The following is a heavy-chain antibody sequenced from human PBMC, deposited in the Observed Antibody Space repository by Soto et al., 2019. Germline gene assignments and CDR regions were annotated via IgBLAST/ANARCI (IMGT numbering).Heavy chain of an antibody. Sequence: RASVKVSCKASGYTFTSYYMHWVRQAPGQGLEWMGIINPSGGSTSYAQKFQGRVTMTRDTSTSTVYMELSSLRSEDTAVYYCARDFHSLWFGEPSLFDYWGQGTLVTVSS. J-gene: IGHJ4*02. V-gene: IGHV1-46*01. CDR1: GYTFTSYY. D-gene: IGHD3-10*01. CDR2: INPSGGST. CDR3: ARDFHSLWFGEPSLFDY.